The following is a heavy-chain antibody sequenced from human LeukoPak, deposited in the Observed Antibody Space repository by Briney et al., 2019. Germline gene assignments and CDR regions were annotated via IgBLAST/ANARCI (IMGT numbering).Heavy chain of an antibody. CDR3: ARGRKDIVVVPAAIFNY. V-gene: IGHV4-34*01. CDR2: INHSGST. D-gene: IGHD2-2*01. CDR1: GGSFSGCY. Sequence: SETLSLTCAVYGGSFSGCYWSWIRQPPGKGLEWIGEINHSGSTNYNPSLKSRVTISVDTSKNQFSLKLSSVTAADTAVYYCARGRKDIVVVPAAIFNYWGQGTLVTVSS. J-gene: IGHJ4*02.